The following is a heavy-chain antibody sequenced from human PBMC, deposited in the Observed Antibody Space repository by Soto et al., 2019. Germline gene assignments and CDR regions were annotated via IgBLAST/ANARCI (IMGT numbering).Heavy chain of an antibody. D-gene: IGHD2-15*01. J-gene: IGHJ4*02. CDR3: AKDLDLYCSGGSCYSGIY. CDR1: GFTFSSYA. CDR2: ISGSGGST. Sequence: EVQLLESGGGLVQPGGSLRLSCAASGFTFSSYAMSWVRQAPGKGLEWVSAISGSGGSTYYADSVKGRFTISRDNSKNTLYLQMNSLRAEDTAVYYCAKDLDLYCSGGSCYSGIYWGQGTLVTVSS. V-gene: IGHV3-23*01.